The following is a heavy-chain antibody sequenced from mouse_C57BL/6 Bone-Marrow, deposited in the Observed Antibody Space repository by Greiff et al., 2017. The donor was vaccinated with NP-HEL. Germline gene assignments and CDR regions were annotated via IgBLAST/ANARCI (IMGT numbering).Heavy chain of an antibody. J-gene: IGHJ4*01. CDR1: GYSITSGYD. Sequence: EVMLVESGPGMVNPSQSLSLTCTFTGYSITSGYDWHWIRHFPGNKLEWMGYISYSGSTNYNPSLKSRISITHDTSKNHFFLKLNSVTTEDTATYYCARGEDAMDYWGQGTSVTVSS. CDR3: ARGEDAMDY. CDR2: ISYSGST. V-gene: IGHV3-1*01.